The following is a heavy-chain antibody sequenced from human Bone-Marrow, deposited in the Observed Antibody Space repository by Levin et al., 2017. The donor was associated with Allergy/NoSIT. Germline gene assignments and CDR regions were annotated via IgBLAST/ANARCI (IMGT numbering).Heavy chain of an antibody. CDR3: ARDGGVATGGDY. V-gene: IGHV3-66*01. CDR2: IYSGGDT. D-gene: IGHD6-13*01. CDR1: GFTVRNNY. J-gene: IGHJ4*02. Sequence: PGGSLGLSCVASGFTVRNNYMRWFRQAPGKGLEWVSLIYSGGDTYYADSVKGRFSISRDGPTNTLYLQMNSLRAEDTAVYYCARDGGVATGGDYWGQGTLVTVSS.